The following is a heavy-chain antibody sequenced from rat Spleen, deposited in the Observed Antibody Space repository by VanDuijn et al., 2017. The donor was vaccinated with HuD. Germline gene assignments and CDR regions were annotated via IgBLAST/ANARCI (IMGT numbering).Heavy chain of an antibody. J-gene: IGHJ2*01. V-gene: IGHV5-29*01. CDR1: GFTFSDYG. CDR2: ISYGDSSGHSGT. Sequence: EVQLVESGGGLVQPGRSLKLSCAASGFTFSDYGVAWVRQAPTAGLEWVATISYGDSSGHSGTYYRDSVKGRFTISRDNAKSTLSLQMDSLRSDDTATYFCTRVDTMGTEDYWGQGVMVTVSS. D-gene: IGHD1-7*01. CDR3: TRVDTMGTEDY.